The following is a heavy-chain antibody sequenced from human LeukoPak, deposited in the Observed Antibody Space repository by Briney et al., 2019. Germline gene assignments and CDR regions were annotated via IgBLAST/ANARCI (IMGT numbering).Heavy chain of an antibody. V-gene: IGHV3-74*01. CDR2: LNSDGSRI. D-gene: IGHD1-1*01. Sequence: GGSLRLSCAASGFIFSTYWMHWVRQAPGKGRVWVSRLNSDGSRISYADSVKGRFSISRDNAKNTLYLQMNSLRAEDTAVYYCARDNDDGGFDYWGQETLVTVSS. J-gene: IGHJ4*02. CDR3: ARDNDDGGFDY. CDR1: GFIFSTYW.